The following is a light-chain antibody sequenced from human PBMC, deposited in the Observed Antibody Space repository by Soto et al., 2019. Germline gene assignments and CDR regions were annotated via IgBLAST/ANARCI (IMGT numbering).Light chain of an antibody. CDR1: QSVSSY. J-gene: IGKJ5*01. V-gene: IGKV3-11*01. CDR2: DAS. CDR3: QQRSNWPIT. Sequence: EIVFTQSPATLSLPTGERATLSCRASQSVSSYLAWYQQKPGQAPRLLIYDASNRATGIPARFSGSGSGTDFTLTISSLEPEDFAVYYCQQRSNWPITFGQGTRLEIK.